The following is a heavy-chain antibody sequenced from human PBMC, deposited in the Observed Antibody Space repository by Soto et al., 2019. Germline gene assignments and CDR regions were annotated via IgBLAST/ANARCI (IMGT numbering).Heavy chain of an antibody. V-gene: IGHV3-23*01. CDR2: VSGNGGST. D-gene: IGHD2-2*01. CDR3: AKRPASIITFDY. J-gene: IGHJ4*02. CDR1: GFTFSNYA. Sequence: GGSLRLSCAASGFTFSNYAMSWVRQAPGKGLEWVSTVSGNGGSTYYADSVKGRFTISRDNSKSMLFLQINSLRDDDSAVYYCAKRPASIITFDYWGQGTPVTVSS.